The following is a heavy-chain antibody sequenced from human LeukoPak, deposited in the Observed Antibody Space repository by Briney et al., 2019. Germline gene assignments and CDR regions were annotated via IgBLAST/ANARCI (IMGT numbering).Heavy chain of an antibody. J-gene: IGHJ4*02. CDR2: VNGKRGDT. V-gene: IGHV1-2*02. D-gene: IGHD7-27*01. Sequence: ASVKVSCKASGFSLTDHYMHWLRQAPGQGLEWMGWVNGKRGDTNYAQQFQDRVLMTRDTSINTIYMELTRLTTDDTATYYCARDFSWGPDCWRQGTLVTVSS. CDR1: GFSLTDHY. CDR3: ARDFSWGPDC.